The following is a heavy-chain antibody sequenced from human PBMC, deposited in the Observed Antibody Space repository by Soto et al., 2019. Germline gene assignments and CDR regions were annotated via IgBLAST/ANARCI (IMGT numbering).Heavy chain of an antibody. J-gene: IGHJ4*02. CDR1: GFPFSAYN. Sequence: GGSLRLSCTGSGFPFSAYNINWVRQAPGKGLEWVSSITVGSSHIYQPNSMKGRFTISRDDAKNSVYLQIDSLRDEDTALYYCSRSPEVGVRGAYWGQGTRVIVSS. CDR2: ITVGSSHI. D-gene: IGHD3-16*01. CDR3: SRSPEVGVRGAY. V-gene: IGHV3-21*01.